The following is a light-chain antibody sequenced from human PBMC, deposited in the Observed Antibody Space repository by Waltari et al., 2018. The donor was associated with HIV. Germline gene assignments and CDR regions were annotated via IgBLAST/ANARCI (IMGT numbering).Light chain of an antibody. J-gene: IGKJ4*01. CDR2: GAS. V-gene: IGKV3-15*01. CDR3: QQYDVWPLT. CDR1: QSVGLN. Sequence: DILLTLSPAPLSVSPGVRGTLSFRASQSVGLNLAWYQQRPGQPPRLLVYGASTRASDVSTRFSASGSGTEFTLTITSVRSEDFATYFCQQYDVWPLTFGGGTNVDLK.